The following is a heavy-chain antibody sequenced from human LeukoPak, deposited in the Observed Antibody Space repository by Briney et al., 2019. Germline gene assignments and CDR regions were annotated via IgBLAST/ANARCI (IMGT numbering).Heavy chain of an antibody. V-gene: IGHV1-24*01. J-gene: IGHJ6*03. CDR2: FDPEDGET. Sequence: GASVKVSCKVSGYTLTELSMHWVRQAPGKGLEWMGGFDPEDGETIYAQKFQGRVTMTEDTSTDTAYMELSSLRSEDTAVYYCATALKPNYSNLRYYYYYMDVWGKGTTVTVSS. D-gene: IGHD4-11*01. CDR3: ATALKPNYSNLRYYYYYMDV. CDR1: GYTLTELS.